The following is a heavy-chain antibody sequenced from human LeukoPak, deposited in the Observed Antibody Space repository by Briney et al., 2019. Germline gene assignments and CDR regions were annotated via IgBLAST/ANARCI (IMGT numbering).Heavy chain of an antibody. CDR1: GFTFSSYG. V-gene: IGHV3-33*06. CDR2: IWYDGSNK. J-gene: IGHJ4*02. Sequence: PGRSLRLSCAASGFTFSSYGMHWVRQAPGKGLEWVAVIWYDGSNKYYADSVKGRFTISRDNSKNTLYLQMNSLRAEDTAVYYCAKEAPVQRWLESPSYFDYWGQGTLVTVSS. CDR3: AKEAPVQRWLESPSYFDY. D-gene: IGHD5-24*01.